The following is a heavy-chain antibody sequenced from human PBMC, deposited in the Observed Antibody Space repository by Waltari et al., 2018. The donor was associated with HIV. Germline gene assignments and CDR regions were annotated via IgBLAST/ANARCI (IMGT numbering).Heavy chain of an antibody. CDR3: ARAMPYSGSYSRHFQN. CDR1: GYTFVTYE. CDR2: INTYNDNT. Sequence: QVQLVQSGAEVKKPGASVKVSCKASGYTFVTYEISWVRQAPGQGLEWMGWINTYNDNTNYAQKFQDRVTMTTDTSTRTAFMELRSLRSDDTAVYYCARAMPYSGSYSRHFQNWGQGTLVTVSS. V-gene: IGHV1-18*01. J-gene: IGHJ1*01. D-gene: IGHD1-26*01.